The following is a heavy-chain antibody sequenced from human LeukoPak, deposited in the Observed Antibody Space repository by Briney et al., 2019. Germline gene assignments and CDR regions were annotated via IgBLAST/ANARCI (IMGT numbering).Heavy chain of an antibody. CDR2: MNPKSGNK. V-gene: IGHV1-8*03. CDR3: ARGGAVTTFYYYYMDV. D-gene: IGHD4-17*01. J-gene: IGHJ6*03. CDR1: GYTFTSYD. Sequence: ASLKVSCKASGYTFTSYDITWVRQATGQGLEWMGWMNPKSGNKGYPQKFHGRLTITRNISISTIYMELSSLTSEDTAVYYCARGGAVTTFYYYYMDVWGKGTTVTVSS.